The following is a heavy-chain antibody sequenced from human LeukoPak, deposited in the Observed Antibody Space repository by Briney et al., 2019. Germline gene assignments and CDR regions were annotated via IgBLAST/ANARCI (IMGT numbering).Heavy chain of an antibody. D-gene: IGHD3-10*01. V-gene: IGHV4-34*01. Sequence: PSETLSLTCAVDGGSFSGYYWSWIRQPPGKGREWIGEIKHSGSTNYNPSLKSRVTISVETSKNQFSLKLSSGTAADTAGNYCARLGLIMVRGVINPSGYMDVWGKGTTVTVSS. J-gene: IGHJ6*03. CDR2: IKHSGST. CDR1: GGSFSGYY. CDR3: ARLGLIMVRGVINPSGYMDV.